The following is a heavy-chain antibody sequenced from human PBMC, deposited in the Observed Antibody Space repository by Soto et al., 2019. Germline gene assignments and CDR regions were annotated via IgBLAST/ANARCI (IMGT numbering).Heavy chain of an antibody. CDR1: GFTFSSYA. V-gene: IGHV3-23*01. CDR2: ISVGGAGR. Sequence: GGSLRLSCAASGFTFSSYAMIWVRQAPGKGLEWVSGISVGGAGRDYADSVKGRFTISRDNSKNTLYLQMNSLRAEDTAVYYCAKGPRLLQTGYFDYWGQGTLVTVSS. J-gene: IGHJ4*02. D-gene: IGHD2-15*01. CDR3: AKGPRLLQTGYFDY.